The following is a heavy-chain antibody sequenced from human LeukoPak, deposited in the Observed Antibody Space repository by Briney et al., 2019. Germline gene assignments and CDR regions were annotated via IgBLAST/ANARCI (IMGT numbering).Heavy chain of an antibody. V-gene: IGHV4-38-2*02. D-gene: IGHD3-22*01. CDR2: IHHSGRT. Sequence: SETLSLTCTVSDYSISSGFHWGWIRQPPGKGLEWIATIHHSGRTYYDPSLKSRVTISVDTSKNQFSLRLRSVAAADTAVYFCARGQDYYDSSGPSLDYWGQGTLVTVSS. J-gene: IGHJ4*02. CDR3: ARGQDYYDSSGPSLDY. CDR1: DYSISSGFH.